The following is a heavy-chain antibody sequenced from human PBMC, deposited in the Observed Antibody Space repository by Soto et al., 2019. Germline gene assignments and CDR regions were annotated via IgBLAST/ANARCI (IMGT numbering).Heavy chain of an antibody. CDR3: ARDRLGYCTSTSCYYGMDV. CDR1: GGSINSGDYY. Sequence: LSLTCTVSGGSINSGDYYWTWIRQPPGKCLEWIGSIYYSGSTYYNPSLKSRLIMSLDTSKNRFSLKLRSVTAADTAVYYCARDRLGYCTSTSCYYGMDVWGQGTTVTVSS. CDR2: IYYSGST. D-gene: IGHD2-2*01. J-gene: IGHJ6*02. V-gene: IGHV4-30-4*01.